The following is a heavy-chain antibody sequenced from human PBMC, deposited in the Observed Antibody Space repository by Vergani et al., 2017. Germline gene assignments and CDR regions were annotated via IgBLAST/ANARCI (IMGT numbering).Heavy chain of an antibody. J-gene: IGHJ6*03. D-gene: IGHD3-3*01. CDR1: GGSISSYY. V-gene: IGHV4-59*01. CDR3: ARGFYDFWSGYSPYYYYMDV. Sequence: QVQLQESGPGLVKPSETLSLTCTVSGGSISSYYWSWIRQPPGKGLEWIGYIYYSGSTNYNPSLKSRVTISVDTSKNQFSLKLSSVTAADTAVYYCARGFYDFWSGYSPYYYYMDVWGKGP. CDR2: IYYSGST.